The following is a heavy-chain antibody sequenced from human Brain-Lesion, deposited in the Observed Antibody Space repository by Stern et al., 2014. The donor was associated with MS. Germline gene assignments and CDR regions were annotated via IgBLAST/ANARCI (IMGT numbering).Heavy chain of an antibody. V-gene: IGHV4-31*03. CDR2: IYHSGST. J-gene: IGHJ4*02. CDR1: GGPISSGNYY. D-gene: IGHD3-3*01. Sequence: QVQLVQSGPGLVKPSQTLSLTCTVSGGPISSGNYYWSWIRQHPGKGLEWIGSIYHSGSTYYNPPLKSRVTTSIDTSKNQFSLKLSSVTAADTAVYYCARGSREVLLPRFYFDYWGQGTLVTVSS. CDR3: ARGSREVLLPRFYFDY.